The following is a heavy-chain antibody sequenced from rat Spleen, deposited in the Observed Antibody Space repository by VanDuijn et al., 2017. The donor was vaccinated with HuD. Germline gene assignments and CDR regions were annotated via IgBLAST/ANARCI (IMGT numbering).Heavy chain of an antibody. V-gene: IGHV3-1*01. J-gene: IGHJ3*01. Sequence: EVQLQESGPGLVKPSQSLSLTCSVTGYSITSNYWGWIRKFPGNKMEWMGYIDYSGRTSYNPSLKSRISITRDTSKNQFFLQLNSLTTEETATYYCTRGLSMSSTNYYYALFAYWGQGTLVTVSS. D-gene: IGHD1-6*01. CDR1: GYSITSNY. CDR3: TRGLSMSSTNYYYALFAY. CDR2: IDYSGRT.